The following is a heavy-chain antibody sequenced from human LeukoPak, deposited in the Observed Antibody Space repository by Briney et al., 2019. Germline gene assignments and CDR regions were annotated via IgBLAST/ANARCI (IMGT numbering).Heavy chain of an antibody. CDR3: ARDLPYYYDSSGYQKGDY. D-gene: IGHD3-22*01. CDR2: IIPIFGTA. Sequence: SVKVSCKASGGTFSSYAISWVRQAPGQGLEWMGGIIPIFGTANYAQKFQGRVTITADESTSTAYMELSSLRSEDTAVYYCARDLPYYYDSSGYQKGDYWGQGTLVTVSS. J-gene: IGHJ4*02. CDR1: GGTFSSYA. V-gene: IGHV1-69*13.